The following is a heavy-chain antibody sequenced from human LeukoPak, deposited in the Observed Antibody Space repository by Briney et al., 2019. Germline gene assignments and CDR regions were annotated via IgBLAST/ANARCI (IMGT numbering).Heavy chain of an antibody. CDR2: INPNSGGT. V-gene: IGHV1-2*02. J-gene: IGHJ4*02. CDR1: GYTFTAYA. CDR3: GRDGYSQPTYFDY. D-gene: IGHD3-22*01. Sequence: GASVKVSCESSGYTFTAYAVHWVRQAPGQGPEWMGWINPNSGGTKYAQNFQGRVTMTRDTSISTAYMELSRLRSDDTAVYYCGRDGYSQPTYFDYWGQGTLVTVSS.